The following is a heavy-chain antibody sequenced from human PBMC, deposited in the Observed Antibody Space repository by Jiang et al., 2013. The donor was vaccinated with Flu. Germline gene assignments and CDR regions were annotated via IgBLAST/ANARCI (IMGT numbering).Heavy chain of an antibody. D-gene: IGHD4-17*01. CDR2: IIPIFGTA. V-gene: IGHV1-69*01. J-gene: IGHJ4*02. Sequence: SSVKVSCKASGGTFSSYAISWVRQAPGQGLEWMGGIIPIFGTANYAQKFQGRVTITADESTSTAYMELSSLRSEDTAVYYCARQPYDYGDDWVDYWGQGTLVTVSS. CDR3: ARQPYDYGDDWVDY. CDR1: GGTFSSYA.